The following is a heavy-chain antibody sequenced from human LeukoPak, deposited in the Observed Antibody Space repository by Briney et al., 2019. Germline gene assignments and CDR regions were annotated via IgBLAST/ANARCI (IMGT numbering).Heavy chain of an antibody. J-gene: IGHJ3*02. CDR3: ARGDSGSYPDDAFDI. Sequence: PSETLSLTCAVYGGSFSGYYWSWIRQPPGKGLEWIGEINHSGSTNYNPSLKSRVTTSVDTSKNQFSLKLSSVTAADTAVYYCARGDSGSYPDDAFDIWGQGTMVTVSS. CDR2: INHSGST. V-gene: IGHV4-34*01. CDR1: GGSFSGYY. D-gene: IGHD1-26*01.